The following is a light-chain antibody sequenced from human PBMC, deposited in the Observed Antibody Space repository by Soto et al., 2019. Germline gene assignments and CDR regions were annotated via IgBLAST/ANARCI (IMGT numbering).Light chain of an antibody. V-gene: IGKV3-15*01. CDR1: QSVSNN. CDR3: QHYNKWPLT. J-gene: IGKJ4*01. Sequence: EIVMTQSPATLSVSPGERATLSCRASQSVSNNLAWYQQKPGQAPMLLSYFASTRATGIPARFSGSGSETEFTLTISRLQSEDFAVYYCQHYNKWPLTFGGGTKVETK. CDR2: FAS.